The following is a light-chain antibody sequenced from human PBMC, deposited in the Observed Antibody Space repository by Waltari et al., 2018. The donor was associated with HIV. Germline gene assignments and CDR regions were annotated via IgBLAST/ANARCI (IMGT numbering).Light chain of an antibody. CDR3: QQYKGYPWT. V-gene: IGKV1-5*03. Sequence: DIQMTQSPSTLSASVGDRVTITCRASQSISSWLAWYQQKAGQPPKLLIYKASSLESGVPSRFSGSGSGTEFTLTISSLQPDDFATYYCQQYKGYPWTFGQGTKVEIK. CDR2: KAS. CDR1: QSISSW. J-gene: IGKJ1*01.